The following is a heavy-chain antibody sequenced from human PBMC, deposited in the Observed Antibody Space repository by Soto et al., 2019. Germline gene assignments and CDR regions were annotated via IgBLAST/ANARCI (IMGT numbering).Heavy chain of an antibody. D-gene: IGHD6-13*01. J-gene: IGHJ5*02. Sequence: SETLSLTCTVSGGSISSGGYYWSWIRQHPGKGLEWIGYIYYSGSTYYNPSLKSRVTISVDTSKSQFSLKLSSVTAADTAVYYCAREKAAAVGGWFDPWGQGTLVTVSS. CDR1: GGSISSGGYY. V-gene: IGHV4-31*03. CDR2: IYYSGST. CDR3: AREKAAAVGGWFDP.